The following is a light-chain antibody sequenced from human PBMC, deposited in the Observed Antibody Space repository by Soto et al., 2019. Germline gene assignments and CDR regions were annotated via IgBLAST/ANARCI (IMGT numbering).Light chain of an antibody. CDR1: QSVSSN. V-gene: IGKV3-15*01. J-gene: IGKJ2*01. Sequence: EIVMTQSPATLSVSPGERATLSCRASQSVSSNLAWYQQKPGQAPRLLIYGASTRATGIPARFSGSGSGTEFPLTISSLQSEDFAVYYCQQYNNCPLYTFGQGTKLEIQ. CDR2: GAS. CDR3: QQYNNCPLYT.